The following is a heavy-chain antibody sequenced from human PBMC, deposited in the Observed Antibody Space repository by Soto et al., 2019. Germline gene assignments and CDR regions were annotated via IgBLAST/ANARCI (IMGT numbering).Heavy chain of an antibody. CDR3: GRDRAARLLDPVEQFDP. CDR2: IIPIFGTA. CDR1: GGTFSSYA. V-gene: IGHV1-69*13. J-gene: IGHJ5*02. Sequence: VASVKVSFKASGGTFSSYAISGVRQSPGQGLAWMGGIIPIFGTANYAQKFQGRATMTAYESPSTAYMELRSLRSEDTAVYYCGRDRAARLLDPVEQFDPWGQGSLVTVSS. D-gene: IGHD6-6*01.